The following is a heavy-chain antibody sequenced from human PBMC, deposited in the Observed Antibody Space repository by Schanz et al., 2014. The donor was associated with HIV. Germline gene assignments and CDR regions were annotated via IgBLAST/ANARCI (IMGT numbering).Heavy chain of an antibody. CDR1: GFTFSTYA. CDR2: IHGGGGMP. J-gene: IGHJ4*02. Sequence: VQLLESGGGVVQPGGSLRLSCAASGFTFSTYAMTWVRQTPGKGLEWVASIHGGGGMPFYADFVKGRFTVSRDNSKTTLYLQMDSLRPEDTAVYYCVRGAIWEWDQPDFDSWGQGTLVSVSS. CDR3: VRGAIWEWDQPDFDS. V-gene: IGHV3-23*01. D-gene: IGHD2-15*01.